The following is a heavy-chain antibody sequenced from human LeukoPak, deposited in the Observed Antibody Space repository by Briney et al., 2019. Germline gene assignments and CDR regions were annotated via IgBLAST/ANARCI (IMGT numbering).Heavy chain of an antibody. Sequence: ASVKVSCKASGYPFTVYSMNWVRQAPGQGLEWMGRINVNSCGTKYTEKFQGRVTMTRDTSISTAYMELRRLRSEDTAGYYCARDWWGNDILTGDNWLDPWGQGTLVTVSS. J-gene: IGHJ5*02. D-gene: IGHD3-9*01. CDR3: ARDWWGNDILTGDNWLDP. V-gene: IGHV1-2*06. CDR2: INVNSCGT. CDR1: GYPFTVYS.